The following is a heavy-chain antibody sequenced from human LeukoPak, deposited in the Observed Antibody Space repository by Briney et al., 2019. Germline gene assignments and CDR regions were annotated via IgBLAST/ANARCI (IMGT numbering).Heavy chain of an antibody. CDR3: ARGPIVVVPAAMWWFDP. D-gene: IGHD2-2*01. J-gene: IGHJ5*02. CDR1: GGSFSGYY. Sequence: SETLSLTCAVYGGSFSGYYWSWIRQPPGKGLGWIGEINHSGSTNYNPSLKSRVTISVDTSKNQFSLKLSSVTAADTAVYYCARGPIVVVPAAMWWFDPWGQGTLVTVSS. V-gene: IGHV4-34*01. CDR2: INHSGST.